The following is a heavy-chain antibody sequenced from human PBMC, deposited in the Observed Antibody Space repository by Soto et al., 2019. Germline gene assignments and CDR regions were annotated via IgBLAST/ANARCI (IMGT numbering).Heavy chain of an antibody. D-gene: IGHD4-17*01. Sequence: SETLSLTCTVSGGSISSSSYYWGWIRQPPGKGLEWIGSIYYSGSTYYNPSLKIRVTISVDTSKNQFSLKLSSVTAADTAVYYCANDYGDYWYFDLWGRGTLVTVSA. J-gene: IGHJ2*01. CDR2: IYYSGST. CDR1: GGSISSSSYY. CDR3: ANDYGDYWYFDL. V-gene: IGHV4-39*01.